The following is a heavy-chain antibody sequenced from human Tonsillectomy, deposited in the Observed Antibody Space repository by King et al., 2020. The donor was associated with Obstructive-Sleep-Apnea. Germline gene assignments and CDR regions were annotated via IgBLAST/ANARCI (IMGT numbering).Heavy chain of an antibody. V-gene: IGHV3-66*01. D-gene: IGHD6-19*01. CDR1: GFTISSNY. Sequence: VQLVESGGGLVQPGGSLRLSCAASGFTISSNYMSWVRQAPGKGLEWGSVIYSGGNTYYRDSVKDSFTISRDNSKNTLYLQMNSLRAEDTAVYYCARIWQQWKSEFDYWGQGTLVTVSS. CDR3: ARIWQQWKSEFDY. CDR2: IYSGGNT. J-gene: IGHJ4*02.